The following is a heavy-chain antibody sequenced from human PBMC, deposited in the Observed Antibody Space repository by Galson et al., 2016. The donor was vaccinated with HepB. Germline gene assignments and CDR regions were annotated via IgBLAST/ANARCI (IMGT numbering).Heavy chain of an antibody. Sequence: QSGAEVKKPGESLRISCKGSGYRFTSYWISWVRQMPGKGLEWMGKIDPSESYANYSPSFQVHVTISADKSISTAYLQWSSLKASDTAMYYCASLWGQQQLVPDYWGQGTLVTVSS. CDR2: IDPSESYA. CDR1: GYRFTSYW. V-gene: IGHV5-10-1*01. J-gene: IGHJ4*02. CDR3: ASLWGQQQLVPDY. D-gene: IGHD6-13*01.